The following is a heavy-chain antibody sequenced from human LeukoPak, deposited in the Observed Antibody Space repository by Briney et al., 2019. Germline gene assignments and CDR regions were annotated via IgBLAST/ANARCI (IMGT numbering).Heavy chain of an antibody. CDR1: GFTFSSYA. CDR3: ATPKDPITMIVVALDY. J-gene: IGHJ4*02. V-gene: IGHV3-30-3*01. D-gene: IGHD3-22*01. CDR2: ISYDGSNK. Sequence: GRSLRLSCAASGFTFSSYAMHWARQAPGKGLEWVAVISYDGSNKYYADSVKGRFTISRDNSKNTLYLQMNSLRAEDTAVYYCATPKDPITMIVVALDYWGQGTLVTVPS.